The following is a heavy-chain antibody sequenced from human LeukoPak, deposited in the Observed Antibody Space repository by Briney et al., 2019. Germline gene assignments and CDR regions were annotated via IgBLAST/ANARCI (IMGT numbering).Heavy chain of an antibody. D-gene: IGHD6-13*01. CDR1: GGTFSSYA. CDR2: IIPIFGTA. J-gene: IGHJ5*02. CDR3: ARDGLGSSWYPPTRGNWFDP. V-gene: IGHV1-69*13. Sequence: SVKVSCKASGGTFSSYAISWVRQAPGQGLEWMGGIIPIFGTANYAQKFQGRVTITADESTSTAYMELSSLRSEATAVYYCARDGLGSSWYPPTRGNWFDPWGQGTLVTVSS.